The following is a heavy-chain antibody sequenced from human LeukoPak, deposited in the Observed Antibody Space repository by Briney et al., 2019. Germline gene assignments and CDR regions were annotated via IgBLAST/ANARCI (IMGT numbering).Heavy chain of an antibody. CDR2: ISGSGGST. D-gene: IGHD6-13*01. J-gene: IGHJ4*02. CDR3: AKQGYTSSWLYFDY. Sequence: PGGSLRLSCAASGFTFSSYAMSWVRQAPGKGLEWVSAISGSGGSTYYADSVKGRFTISRDNSKNTLYLQLKSLRAEDTAVYYCAKQGYTSSWLYFDYWGQGTLVSVSS. V-gene: IGHV3-23*01. CDR1: GFTFSSYA.